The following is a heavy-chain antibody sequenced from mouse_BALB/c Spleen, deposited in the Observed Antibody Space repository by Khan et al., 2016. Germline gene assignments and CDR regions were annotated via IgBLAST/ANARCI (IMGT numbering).Heavy chain of an antibody. J-gene: IGHJ4*01. CDR1: GYSITSGYY. CDR2: ISYDGSN. D-gene: IGHD2-12*01. Sequence: EVQLQESGPGLVKPSQSLSLTCSVTGYSITSGYYWNWIRQFPGNNLEWMGYISYDGSNNYNPSLKNRISIDRDTSKNQFFLKLNSVTTEDTATYYCARLRRVYAMDYLGQGTSVTVSS. V-gene: IGHV3-6*02. CDR3: ARLRRVYAMDY.